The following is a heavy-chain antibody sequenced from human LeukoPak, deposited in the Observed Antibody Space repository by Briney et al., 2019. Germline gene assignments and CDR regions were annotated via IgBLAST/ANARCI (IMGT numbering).Heavy chain of an antibody. D-gene: IGHD5-18*01. CDR2: IYYSGST. Sequence: SETLSLTCTVSGGSISSSSYYWGWIRQPPGKGLEWIGSIYYSGSTYYNPSLKSRVTISVDTSKNQFSLKLSSVTAADTAVYYCASGEYGYGQSLHFDYWGQGTLVTVSS. J-gene: IGHJ4*02. CDR3: ASGEYGYGQSLHFDY. CDR1: GGSISSSSYY. V-gene: IGHV4-39*01.